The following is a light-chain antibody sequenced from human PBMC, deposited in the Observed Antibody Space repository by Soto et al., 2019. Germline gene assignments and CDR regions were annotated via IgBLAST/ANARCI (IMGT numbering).Light chain of an antibody. Sequence: QSALTQPASVSGSPGQSITISCTGTSSVVGSYNLVSWYQQHPGKAPKLMIYEVSKRPSGVSNRFSGSKSANTASLTISGLQADDEADYYCCSYGGRSTYVFGTGTKLTVL. CDR3: CSYGGRSTYV. V-gene: IGLV2-23*02. CDR1: SSVVGSYNL. CDR2: EVS. J-gene: IGLJ1*01.